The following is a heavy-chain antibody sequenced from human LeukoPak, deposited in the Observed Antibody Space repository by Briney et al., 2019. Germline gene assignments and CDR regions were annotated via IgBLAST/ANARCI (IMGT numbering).Heavy chain of an antibody. Sequence: SETLSLTCSVSGDPISSSSYNWGWIRQPPGKGLEWIGSISYSGSTKYNPSLKSRITISVDTSKNHFSLKLNSVTAADTAIYYCARQRTVVTPEFFDYWGQGTLVIVSS. CDR1: GDPISSSSYN. J-gene: IGHJ4*02. V-gene: IGHV4-39*01. D-gene: IGHD4-23*01. CDR2: ISYSGST. CDR3: ARQRTVVTPEFFDY.